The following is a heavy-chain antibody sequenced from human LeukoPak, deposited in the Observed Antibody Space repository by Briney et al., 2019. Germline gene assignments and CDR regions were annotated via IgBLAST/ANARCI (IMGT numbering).Heavy chain of an antibody. D-gene: IGHD5-12*01. CDR2: ISSNSSCI. CDR3: LKVLNSGYGAELFDY. J-gene: IGHJ4*02. V-gene: IGHV3-21*04. Sequence: TGGSLRLSCAASGFTFNSYSMNWVRQAPGKGLEWVSSISSNSSCIYYADSVKGRFTISRDNAKNSLYLQMNSLRAEDTAVYYCLKVLNSGYGAELFDYWGQGTLVTVSS. CDR1: GFTFNSYS.